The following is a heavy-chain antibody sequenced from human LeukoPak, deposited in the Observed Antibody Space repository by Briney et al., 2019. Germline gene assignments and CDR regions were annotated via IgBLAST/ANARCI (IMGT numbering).Heavy chain of an antibody. CDR2: INPNSGGT. Sequence: ASVKVSCKASGYTFTGCYMHWVRQAPGQGLEWMGWINPNSGGTNYAQKFQGRVTMTRDTSISTAYMELSRLRSDDTAVYYCARDPAYSSSSDYWGQGTLVTVSS. CDR3: ARDPAYSSSSDY. D-gene: IGHD6-6*01. J-gene: IGHJ4*02. V-gene: IGHV1-2*02. CDR1: GYTFTGCY.